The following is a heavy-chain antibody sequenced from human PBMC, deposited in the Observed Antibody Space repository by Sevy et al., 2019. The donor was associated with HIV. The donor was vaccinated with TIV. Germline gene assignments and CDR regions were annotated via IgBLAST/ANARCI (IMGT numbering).Heavy chain of an antibody. CDR1: GFTFSSYA. D-gene: IGHD6-19*01. Sequence: GGSLRLSCAASGFTFSSYAMHWVRQAPGKGLEWVAVISYDGSNEYYADSVKGRFTISRDNSKNTLYLQMNSLRAEDTAVYYCARGVRSSGWYEYFQHWGQGTLVTVSS. CDR2: ISYDGSNE. V-gene: IGHV3-30-3*01. J-gene: IGHJ1*01. CDR3: ARGVRSSGWYEYFQH.